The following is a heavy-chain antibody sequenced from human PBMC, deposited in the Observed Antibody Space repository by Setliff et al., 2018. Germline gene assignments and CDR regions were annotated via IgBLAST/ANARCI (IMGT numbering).Heavy chain of an antibody. V-gene: IGHV4-34*01. J-gene: IGHJ4*02. CDR1: GGSFSGYY. CDR2: IDHSGNT. D-gene: IGHD6-13*01. CDR3: AANPGIAAGGDFGY. Sequence: TLSLTCAVYGGSFSGYYWSWIRQPPGKGLEWIGEIDHSGNTNYNPSLKSRVTISVDTSKNQFALKLSSVTATDTAVYYCAANPGIAAGGDFGYWGQGILVTVSS.